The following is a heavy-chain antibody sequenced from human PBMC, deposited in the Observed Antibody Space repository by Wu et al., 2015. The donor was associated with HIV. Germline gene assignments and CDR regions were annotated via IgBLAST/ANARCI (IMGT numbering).Heavy chain of an antibody. CDR1: GGTFSSYA. CDR3: ARSERTNRERFLDLYYMDV. CDR2: IIPIFGTA. D-gene: IGHD3-3*01. J-gene: IGHJ6*03. Sequence: QVQLVQSGAEVKKPGSSVKVSCKASGGTFSSYAISWVRQAPGQGLEWMGGIIPIFGTANYAQKFQGRVTITADESTSTAYMELSSLRSEDTAVYYCARSERTNRERFLDLYYMDVWGKGTTVHRLL. V-gene: IGHV1-69*12.